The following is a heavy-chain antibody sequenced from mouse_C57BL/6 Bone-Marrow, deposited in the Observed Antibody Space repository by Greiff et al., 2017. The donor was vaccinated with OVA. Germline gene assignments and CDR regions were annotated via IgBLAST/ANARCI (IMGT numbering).Heavy chain of an antibody. D-gene: IGHD1-1*01. V-gene: IGHV1-54*01. CDR2: INPGSGGT. J-gene: IGHJ4*01. Sequence: QVQLQQSGAELVRPGTSVKVSCKASGYAFTNYLIEWVKQRPGQGLEWIGVINPGSGGTNYNEKFKGKATLTADKSSSTAYMQLSSLTSEDSAVYFCERIYDYAMDYWGQGTSVTVSS. CDR1: GYAFTNYL. CDR3: ERIYDYAMDY.